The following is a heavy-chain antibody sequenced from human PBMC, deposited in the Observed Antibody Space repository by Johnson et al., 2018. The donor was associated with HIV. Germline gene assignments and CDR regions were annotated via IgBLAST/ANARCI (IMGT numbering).Heavy chain of an antibody. J-gene: IGHJ3*02. CDR1: GFTFSNFA. V-gene: IGHV3-30*04. D-gene: IGHD3-22*01. CDR3: ARDATYYYDSSGYHDAFDI. CDR2: ISYDGSNK. Sequence: QVQLVESGGGLVQPGRSLRLSCAASGFTFSNFAMHWVRQAPGKGLEWVVVISYDGSNKYFADSVKGRFTISRDNSKNTLYLQMNSLRAEDTAVYYCARDATYYYDSSGYHDAFDIWGQGTMVTVSS.